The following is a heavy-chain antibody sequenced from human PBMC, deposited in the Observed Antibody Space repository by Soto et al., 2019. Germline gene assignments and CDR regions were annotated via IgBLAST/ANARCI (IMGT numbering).Heavy chain of an antibody. CDR3: AKDRTSWAGPFDY. CDR1: GFTFDDYA. Sequence: GGSLRLSCAASGFTFDDYAMHWVRQAPGKGLEWVSGISWNSGSIGYADSVKGRFTISRDNAKNSLYLQMNSLRAEDTALYYCAKDRTSWAGPFDYWGQGTLVTVSS. V-gene: IGHV3-9*01. J-gene: IGHJ4*02. CDR2: ISWNSGSI.